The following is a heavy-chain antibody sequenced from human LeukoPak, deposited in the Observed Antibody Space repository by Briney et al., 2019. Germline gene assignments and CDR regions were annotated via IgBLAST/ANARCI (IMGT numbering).Heavy chain of an antibody. Sequence: GGSLRLSCAASGFTFSSYSMNWVRQAPGKGLEWVSYISSSSSTIYYADSVKGRFTISRDNAKNSLYLQMNSLRAEDTAVYYCAKDRRVQWLVSYFDYWGQGTLVTVSS. CDR1: GFTFSSYS. D-gene: IGHD6-19*01. CDR3: AKDRRVQWLVSYFDY. J-gene: IGHJ4*02. V-gene: IGHV3-48*04. CDR2: ISSSSSTI.